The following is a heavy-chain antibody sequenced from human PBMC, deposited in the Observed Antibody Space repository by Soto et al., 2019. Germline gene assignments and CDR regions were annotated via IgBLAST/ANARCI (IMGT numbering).Heavy chain of an antibody. Sequence: GGSLRLSCAASGFTFSDYYMSWIRQAPGKGLEWVSYISSSSYTNYADSVKGRFTISRDNAKNSLYLQMNSLRAEDTAVYYCARVRGYSGYDAFDIWGQGTMVTVSS. CDR3: ARVRGYSGYDAFDI. J-gene: IGHJ3*02. CDR2: ISSSSYT. CDR1: GFTFSDYY. D-gene: IGHD5-12*01. V-gene: IGHV3-11*06.